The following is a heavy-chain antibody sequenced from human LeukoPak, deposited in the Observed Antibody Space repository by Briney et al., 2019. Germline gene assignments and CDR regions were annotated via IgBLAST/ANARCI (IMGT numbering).Heavy chain of an antibody. D-gene: IGHD6-6*01. CDR3: AKHQLVYYFDY. J-gene: IGHJ4*02. CDR2: ISGSGGST. V-gene: IGHV3-23*01. CDR1: GFTFSSYS. Sequence: GGSLRLSCAASGFTFSSYSMNWVRQAPGKGLEWVSAISGSGGSTYYADSVKGRFTISRDNSKNTLYLQMNSLRAEDTAVYYCAKHQLVYYFDYWGQGTLVTVSS.